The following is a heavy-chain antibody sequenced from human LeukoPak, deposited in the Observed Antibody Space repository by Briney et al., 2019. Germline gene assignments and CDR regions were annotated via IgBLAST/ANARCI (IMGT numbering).Heavy chain of an antibody. D-gene: IGHD5-18*01. CDR2: INTNGASR. V-gene: IGHV3-48*01. CDR3: AREGYLSGFDM. J-gene: IGHJ3*02. Sequence: GGSLRLSCAASGFNFKTYSMKWVRQAPGKGLEWVSYINTNGASRSYTDSLKGRVTISRDNAKSSLYLQLNSLRVEDTAIYYCAREGYLSGFDMWGQGTMVTVSA. CDR1: GFNFKTYS.